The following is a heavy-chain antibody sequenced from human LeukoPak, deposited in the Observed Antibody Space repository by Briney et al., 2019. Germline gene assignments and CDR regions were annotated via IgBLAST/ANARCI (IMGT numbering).Heavy chain of an antibody. CDR3: AKSFGPVIAAAGTGAD. D-gene: IGHD6-13*01. J-gene: IGHJ4*02. CDR2: ISGRRDST. Sequence: PGGTLRLSCAASGFTFSSYGMSWVRQAPGKGLEWVSTISGRRDSTSYADSVKGRFTISRDNSKNTLYLQMNSLRAEDTAVYYCAKSFGPVIAAAGTGADWGQGTLVTVSS. CDR1: GFTFSSYG. V-gene: IGHV3-23*01.